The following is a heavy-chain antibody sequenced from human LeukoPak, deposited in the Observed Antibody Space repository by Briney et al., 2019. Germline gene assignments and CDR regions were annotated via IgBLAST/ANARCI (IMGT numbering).Heavy chain of an antibody. CDR2: INHSGST. CDR1: GGSFSGYF. Sequence: SETLSLTCAVYGGSFSGYFWNWIRQPPGKGLEWIGEINHSGSTNYNPSLKSRVTISVDTSKNQFSLKLSSVTAADTAVYYCARFPRYCSSTSCSYGMDVWGKGTTVTVSS. J-gene: IGHJ6*04. D-gene: IGHD2-2*01. V-gene: IGHV4-34*01. CDR3: ARFPRYCSSTSCSYGMDV.